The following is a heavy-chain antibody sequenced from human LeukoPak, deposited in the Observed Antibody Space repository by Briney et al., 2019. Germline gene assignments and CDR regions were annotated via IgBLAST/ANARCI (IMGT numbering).Heavy chain of an antibody. D-gene: IGHD6-13*01. CDR2: IYYSGRT. CDR1: GGSISSYY. V-gene: IGHV4-59*01. J-gene: IGHJ4*02. CDR3: ARVTGYRIEDYFDY. Sequence: SETLSLTCTVSGGSISSYYWSWIRQPPGKGLEWIGYIYYSGRTNYNPSLKSRVTISVETSKNEFSLKLRSVTAADTAVYYCARVTGYRIEDYFDYWGQGTPVTVSS.